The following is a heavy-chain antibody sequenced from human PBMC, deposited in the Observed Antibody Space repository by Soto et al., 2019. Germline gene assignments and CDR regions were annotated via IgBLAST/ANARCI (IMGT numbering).Heavy chain of an antibody. CDR1: GGSISSYY. CDR2: IYYSGST. J-gene: IGHJ4*02. D-gene: IGHD3-10*01. V-gene: IGHV4-59*01. CDR3: ARLQRGFGSSVFDY. Sequence: SETLSLTCTVSGGSISSYYWSWIRQPPGKGLEWIGYIYYSGSTNYNPSLKSRVTISVDTSKNQFSLKLSSVTAADTAVYYCARLQRGFGSSVFDYWGQGTLVTVS.